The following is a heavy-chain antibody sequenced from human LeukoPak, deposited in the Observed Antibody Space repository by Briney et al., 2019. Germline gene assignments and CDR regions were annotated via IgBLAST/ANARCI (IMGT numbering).Heavy chain of an antibody. D-gene: IGHD1-1*01. Sequence: PGRSLRLSCVASGFTFDDYAMHWVRQAPGKGLEWVSGLTWNSDTIGYADSVKGRFSISRDNAKNSLYLEMNSLRPADTALYYCTKDMSPTGTTLGYLDSWGQGTLVTVSS. CDR2: LTWNSDTI. J-gene: IGHJ4*02. V-gene: IGHV3-9*01. CDR1: GFTFDDYA. CDR3: TKDMSPTGTTLGYLDS.